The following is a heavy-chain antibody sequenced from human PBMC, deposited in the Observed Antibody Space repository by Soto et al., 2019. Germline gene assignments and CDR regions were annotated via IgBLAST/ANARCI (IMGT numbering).Heavy chain of an antibody. Sequence: QVQLQQWGAGLLKPSETLSLTCAVYGGSFSGYYWSWIRQPPGKGLEWIGEINHSGSTNYNPSLKSRVTISVDTSKIQFSLKLSSVTAADPAVYYCARAVYDPAGFDPWGQGTLVTVSS. CDR2: INHSGST. D-gene: IGHD3-3*01. CDR3: ARAVYDPAGFDP. J-gene: IGHJ5*02. V-gene: IGHV4-34*01. CDR1: GGSFSGYY.